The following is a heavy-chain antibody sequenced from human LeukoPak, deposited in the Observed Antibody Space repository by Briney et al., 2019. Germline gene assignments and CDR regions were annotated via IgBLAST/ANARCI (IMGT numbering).Heavy chain of an antibody. CDR1: GGSFSGYY. V-gene: IGHV4-34*01. J-gene: IGHJ5*02. CDR3: ARVHGYYVWGSYRHFDP. Sequence: KPSETLSLTCAVYGGSFSGYYWSWIRQPPGKGLEWIGEINHSGSTNYNPSLKSRVTISVDTSKNQFSLKLSSVTAADTAVYYCARVHGYYVWGSYRHFDPWGQGTLVTVSS. D-gene: IGHD3-16*02. CDR2: INHSGST.